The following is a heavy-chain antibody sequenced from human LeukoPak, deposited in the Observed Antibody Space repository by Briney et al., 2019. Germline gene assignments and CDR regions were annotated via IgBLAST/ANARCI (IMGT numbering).Heavy chain of an antibody. J-gene: IGHJ4*02. D-gene: IGHD2-15*01. CDR1: GLTFSSYG. V-gene: IGHV3-33*01. CDR3: ARDVGPADY. Sequence: GRSLRLSCAASGLTFSSYGMHWVRQAPGKGLEWVAVIWYDGSNKYYADSVKGRFTISRDNSKNTLYLQMNSLRAEDTAVYYCARDVGPADYWGQGTLVTVSS. CDR2: IWYDGSNK.